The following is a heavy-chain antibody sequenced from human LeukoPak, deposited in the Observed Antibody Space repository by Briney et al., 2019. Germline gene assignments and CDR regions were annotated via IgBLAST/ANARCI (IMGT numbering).Heavy chain of an antibody. CDR3: AELGITMIGGV. CDR2: ISSSGSTI. D-gene: IGHD3-10*02. J-gene: IGHJ6*04. V-gene: IGHV3-48*03. Sequence: GGSLRLSCAASGFTFSSYEMDWVRQAPGKGLEWVSCISSSGSTIYYADSVKGRFTISRDNAKNSLYLQMNSLRAEDTAVYYCAELGITMIGGVWGKGTTVTISS. CDR1: GFTFSSYE.